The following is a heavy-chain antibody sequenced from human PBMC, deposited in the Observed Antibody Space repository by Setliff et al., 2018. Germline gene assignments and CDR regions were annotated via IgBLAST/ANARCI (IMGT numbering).Heavy chain of an antibody. CDR2: IYSGGST. Sequence: SCAVSGFTVSSNYMSWVRQAPGKGLEWVSVIYSGGSTYYTDSVKGRFTISRDNSKNTLYLQMNSLRAEDTAVYYCARGIVVVPAALDVWGKGTTVTVSS. CDR1: GFTVSSNY. CDR3: ARGIVVVPAALDV. D-gene: IGHD2-2*01. J-gene: IGHJ6*04. V-gene: IGHV3-66*02.